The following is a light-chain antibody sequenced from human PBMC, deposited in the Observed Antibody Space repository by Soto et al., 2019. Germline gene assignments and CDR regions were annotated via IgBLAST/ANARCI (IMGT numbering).Light chain of an antibody. CDR3: NSYSTSSTPLV. V-gene: IGLV2-14*03. CDR2: DVN. Sequence: QSALTQPASVSGSPGKSITISCTGTSSDVGHYDYVSWYQQHPGKAPRLMIYDVNNRPSGVSNRFSGSKSGNTASLTISGLQAEDEADYYCNSYSTSSTPLVFGGGTKLTVL. CDR1: SSDVGHYDY. J-gene: IGLJ2*01.